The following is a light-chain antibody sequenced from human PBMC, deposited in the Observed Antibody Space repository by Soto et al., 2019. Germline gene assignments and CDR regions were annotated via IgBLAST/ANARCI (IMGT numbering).Light chain of an antibody. CDR2: KAS. V-gene: IGKV1-5*03. CDR1: QTISSW. J-gene: IGKJ4*01. Sequence: DIQMTQSPSTLSASIGDRVSMTCRASQTISSWLAWYQQKPGKAPKLLIYKASTLESGVPSRFSGSGSGTEFTLTISSLQPDDFATYYCQQYNSYLVTFGGGTKVEIK. CDR3: QQYNSYLVT.